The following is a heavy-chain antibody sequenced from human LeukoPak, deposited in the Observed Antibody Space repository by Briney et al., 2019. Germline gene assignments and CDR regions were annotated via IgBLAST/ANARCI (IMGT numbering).Heavy chain of an antibody. CDR3: ARGQSRYFDWYLGFFDY. J-gene: IGHJ4*02. CDR1: GFTFSSY. V-gene: IGHV3-21*01. Sequence: GGSLRLSCAASGFTFSSYMNWVRQAPGKGPEWVSSISSTSSYIYYADPVKGRFTISRDNAKNSLYLQMNSLRADDTAVYYCARGQSRYFDWYLGFFDYWGQGTLVTVSS. D-gene: IGHD3-9*01. CDR2: ISSTSSYI.